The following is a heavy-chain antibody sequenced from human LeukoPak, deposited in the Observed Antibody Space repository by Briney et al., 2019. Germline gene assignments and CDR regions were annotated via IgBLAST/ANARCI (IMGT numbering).Heavy chain of an antibody. Sequence: GGSLRLTCAASGFTFSSYSMNWVRQAPGKGLEWVSSISSSSSYIYYADSVKGRFTISRDNAKNSLYLQMNSLRAEDTAVYYCARDWGPAQSGYDFPGPYGMDVWGQGTTVTVSS. CDR2: ISSSSSYI. D-gene: IGHD5-12*01. V-gene: IGHV3-21*01. J-gene: IGHJ6*02. CDR1: GFTFSSYS. CDR3: ARDWGPAQSGYDFPGPYGMDV.